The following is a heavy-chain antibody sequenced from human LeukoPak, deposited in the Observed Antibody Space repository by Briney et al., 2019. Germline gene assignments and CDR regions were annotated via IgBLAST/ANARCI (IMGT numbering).Heavy chain of an antibody. CDR2: ITWDGGRT. CDR1: GFTFDDCA. V-gene: IGHV3-43D*03. J-gene: IGHJ2*01. D-gene: IGHD3-16*02. Sequence: PGGSLRLSCAASGFTFDDCAMHWVRQAPGKGLEWVSLITWDGGRTFYADSVKGRFTISRDNSKNTLYLQMNSLRAEDTAVYYCARDSNDYVWGSYRPHITYFDLWGRGTLVTVSS. CDR3: ARDSNDYVWGSYRPHITYFDL.